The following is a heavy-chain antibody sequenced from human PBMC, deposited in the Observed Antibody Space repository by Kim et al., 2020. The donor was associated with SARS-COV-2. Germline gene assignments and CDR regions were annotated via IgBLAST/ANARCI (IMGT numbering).Heavy chain of an antibody. CDR1: GYTLTELS. D-gene: IGHD1-26*01. J-gene: IGHJ4*03. V-gene: IGHV1-24*01. Sequence: ASVKVSCKASGYTLTELSMHWVRQAPGQGLEWMGCIDPEDGDTIYAQEFQGRVTMTEDTSTNTAYLELSSLKSEDTAVYYCARVHPGPSGSDWWDYLGHG. CDR3: ARVHPGPSGSDWWDY. CDR2: IDPEDGDT.